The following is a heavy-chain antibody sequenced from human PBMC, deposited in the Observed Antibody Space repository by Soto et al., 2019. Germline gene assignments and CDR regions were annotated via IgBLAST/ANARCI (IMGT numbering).Heavy chain of an antibody. V-gene: IGHV4-39*01. CDR3: GRRRRRGIAVAGTDY. CDR2: IYYSGST. CDR1: GGSISSSSYY. Sequence: PSETLSLTCTVSGGSISSSSYYWGWIRQPPGKGLEWIGSIYYSGSTYYNPSLKSRVTISVDTSKNQFSLKLSSVTAADTAVYYCGRRRRRGIAVAGTDYWGQGTLVTVSS. J-gene: IGHJ4*02. D-gene: IGHD6-19*01.